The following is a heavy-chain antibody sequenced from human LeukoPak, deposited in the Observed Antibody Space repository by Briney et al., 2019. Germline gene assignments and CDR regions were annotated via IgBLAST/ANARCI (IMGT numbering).Heavy chain of an antibody. CDR1: GGTFSSYA. Sequence: GASVKVSCKASGGTFSSYAISWVRQAPGQGLEWMGGIIPIFGTANYAQKFQGRVTITADKSTSTAYMELSSLRSEDTAVYYCARLYGFSSGWFSRYFQHWGQGTLVTVSS. J-gene: IGHJ1*01. CDR2: IIPIFGTA. V-gene: IGHV1-69*06. CDR3: ARLYGFSSGWFSRYFQH. D-gene: IGHD6-19*01.